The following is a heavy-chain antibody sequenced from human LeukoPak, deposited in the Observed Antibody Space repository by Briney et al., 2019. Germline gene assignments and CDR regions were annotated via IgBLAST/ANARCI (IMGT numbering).Heavy chain of an antibody. CDR2: IYYSGST. D-gene: IGHD2-2*01. CDR3: ARAEEGGYADHLFDY. Sequence: SETLSLTCTVSGGSISSSSYYWGWIRQPPGKGLEWIGSIYYSGSTYYNPSLKSRVTISVDTSKNQFSLKLSSVTAADTAVYYCARAEEGGYADHLFDYWGQGTLVTVPS. CDR1: GGSISSSSYY. V-gene: IGHV4-39*07. J-gene: IGHJ4*02.